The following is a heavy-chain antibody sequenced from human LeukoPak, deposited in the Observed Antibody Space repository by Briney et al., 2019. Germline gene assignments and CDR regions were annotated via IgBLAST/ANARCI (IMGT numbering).Heavy chain of an antibody. J-gene: IGHJ4*02. CDR1: GFTFSNYG. CDR3: ARAYCSGGSCYHIDY. CDR2: IADDGNNK. V-gene: IGHV3-30*03. D-gene: IGHD2-15*01. Sequence: GGSLRLSCAASGFTFSNYGMHWVRQAPGKGLEWVAVIADDGNNKDYADSVKGRFTISRDNSKNTLYLQMNSLRAEDTAVYYYARAYCSGGSCYHIDYWGQGTLVTVSS.